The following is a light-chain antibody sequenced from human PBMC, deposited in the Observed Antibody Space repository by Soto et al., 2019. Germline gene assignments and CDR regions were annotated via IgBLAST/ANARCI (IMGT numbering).Light chain of an antibody. V-gene: IGLV2-14*01. J-gene: IGLJ1*01. Sequence: QSVLTQPASVSGSPGQSITISCTGTSRDVGTHNSVSWYQHHPGKAPKLMIYEVTKRPSGVSNRFSGSKSGNTASLNISGLQPDDEADYHCSSFSSTSTPYVFGTGTKLTVL. CDR3: SSFSSTSTPYV. CDR1: SRDVGTHNS. CDR2: EVT.